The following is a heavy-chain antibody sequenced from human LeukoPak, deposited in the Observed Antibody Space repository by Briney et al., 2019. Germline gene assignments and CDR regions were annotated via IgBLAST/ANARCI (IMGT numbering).Heavy chain of an antibody. CDR1: GFPFSNYA. J-gene: IGHJ4*02. D-gene: IGHD2/OR15-2a*01. CDR2: VSDDGANQ. Sequence: PGSSLRLSCAASGFPFSNYALHWVRQAPGKGLEWVAVVSDDGANQFYADFVKGRFTASRDNSKNTLYLQMNSLRAEDTAVYYCAKEVIDPTYFDYWGQGTLVTVSS. CDR3: AKEVIDPTYFDY. V-gene: IGHV3-30-3*01.